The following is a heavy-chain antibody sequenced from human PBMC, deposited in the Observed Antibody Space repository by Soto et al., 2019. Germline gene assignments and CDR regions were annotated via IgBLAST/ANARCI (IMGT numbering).Heavy chain of an antibody. CDR1: GGTFNSYT. D-gene: IGHD3-10*01. V-gene: IGHV1-69*02. CDR3: ATSYGSGSRPFDY. J-gene: IGHJ4*02. Sequence: QVQLVQSGAEVKKSGSSVRVSCKASGGTFNSYTLSWVRQAPGQRLEWMGRIIPMLSMSTYAQKFQGRVSIIADKSTNTVYLDLSSLRSDDTAIDYCATSYGSGSRPFDYWGQGTLVTVSS. CDR2: IIPMLSMS.